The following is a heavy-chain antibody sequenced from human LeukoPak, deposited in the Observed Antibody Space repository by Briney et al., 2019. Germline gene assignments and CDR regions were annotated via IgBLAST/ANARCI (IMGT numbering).Heavy chain of an antibody. Sequence: KPSETLSLTCTVSGYSISSGYYWGWIRQPPGKGLEWIGSIYHSGSTYYNPSLKSRVTISVDTSKNQFSLKLSSVTAADTAVYYCARETTALWFGELSSQPILNWFDPWGQGTLVTVSS. J-gene: IGHJ5*02. CDR2: IYHSGST. V-gene: IGHV4-38-2*02. CDR3: ARETTALWFGELSSQPILNWFDP. CDR1: GYSISSGYY. D-gene: IGHD3-10*01.